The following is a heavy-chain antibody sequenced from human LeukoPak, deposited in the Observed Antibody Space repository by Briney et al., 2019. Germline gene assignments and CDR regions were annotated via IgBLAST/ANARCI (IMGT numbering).Heavy chain of an antibody. CDR3: ARGSYGDYPGY. Sequence: PGGSLRLSCAASGFNFSGYEMNWVRQAAGKGLEWVSYISSSSDYIYYGDSVKGRFTVSRDNAKNSLYLQMNSLRAEDTAVYFCARGSYGDYPGYWGQGTLVTVSS. D-gene: IGHD4-17*01. V-gene: IGHV3-21*01. CDR1: GFNFSGYE. CDR2: ISSSSDYI. J-gene: IGHJ4*02.